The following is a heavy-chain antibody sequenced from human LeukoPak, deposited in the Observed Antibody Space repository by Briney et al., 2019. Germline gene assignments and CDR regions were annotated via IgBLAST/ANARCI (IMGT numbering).Heavy chain of an antibody. Sequence: GGSLRLSCAASGFTFSSYWMSWVRQAPGKGLEWVANIKQDGSEKYYVDSVKGRFTISRDNAKNSLYLQMNSLRAEDTAVYYCARGGVGGTYYYYYYYMDVWGKGTTVTISS. D-gene: IGHD2-15*01. J-gene: IGHJ6*03. CDR2: IKQDGSEK. CDR1: GFTFSSYW. CDR3: ARGGVGGTYYYYYYYMDV. V-gene: IGHV3-7*01.